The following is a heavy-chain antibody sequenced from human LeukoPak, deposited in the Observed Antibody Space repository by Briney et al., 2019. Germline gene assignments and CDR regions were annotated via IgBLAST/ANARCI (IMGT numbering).Heavy chain of an antibody. Sequence: SGPTLVKPTQTLTLTCTFSGFSLSTRGVGVGWIRQPPGKALEWLALIYWDDDKRYSPSLKSRLTITKDTSKNQVVLTMTNMDPVDTATYYCAHTRWVSWYLDYWAREPWSPSPQ. CDR1: GFSLSTRGVG. CDR2: IYWDDDK. J-gene: IGHJ4*02. D-gene: IGHD3-16*01. V-gene: IGHV2-5*02. CDR3: AHTRWVSWYLDY.